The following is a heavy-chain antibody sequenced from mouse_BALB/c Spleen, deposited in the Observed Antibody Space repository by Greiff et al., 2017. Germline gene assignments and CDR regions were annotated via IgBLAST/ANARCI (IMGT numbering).Heavy chain of an antibody. V-gene: IGHV3-2*02. J-gene: IGHJ4*01. Sequence: VQLQQSGPGLVKPSQSLSLTCTATGFSITSNYACNWIRQFPGNKLECMGYISYSGSTSYNPSLKSRISITRDTSKNQFFLQLNSVTTEDTATYCCARDRYDCAMDYWGQGTSVTVSS. CDR1: GFSITSNYA. CDR2: ISYSGST. D-gene: IGHD2-14*01. CDR3: ARDRYDCAMDY.